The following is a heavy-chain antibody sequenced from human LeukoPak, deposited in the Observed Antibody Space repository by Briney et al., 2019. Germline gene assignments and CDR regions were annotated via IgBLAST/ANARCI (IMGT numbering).Heavy chain of an antibody. CDR3: ARGGLAAAGPFDY. Sequence: GGSLRLSCAASGFTFSSYSMNWVRQAPGKGLEWVSSISSSSYIYYADSVKGRFTISRDNAKNSLYLQMNSLRAEDTAVYYCARGGLAAAGPFDYWGQGTLVTVSS. CDR1: GFTFSSYS. CDR2: ISSSSYI. D-gene: IGHD6-13*01. V-gene: IGHV3-21*01. J-gene: IGHJ4*02.